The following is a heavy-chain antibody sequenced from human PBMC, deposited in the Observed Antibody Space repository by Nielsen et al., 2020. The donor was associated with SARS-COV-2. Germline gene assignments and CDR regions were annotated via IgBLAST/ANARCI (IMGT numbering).Heavy chain of an antibody. D-gene: IGHD5-12*01. V-gene: IGHV3-7*01. J-gene: IGHJ4*02. Sequence: GGSLRLSCTASGFTFTDYYMSWVRQAPGKGLEWVANIKLEGSEKSYADSVRGRFTISRDNAQNSLYLQMNSLRVEDTGVYFCARTPLSGYPWDWGPGTLVTVSS. CDR1: GFTFTDYY. CDR2: IKLEGSEK. CDR3: ARTPLSGYPWD.